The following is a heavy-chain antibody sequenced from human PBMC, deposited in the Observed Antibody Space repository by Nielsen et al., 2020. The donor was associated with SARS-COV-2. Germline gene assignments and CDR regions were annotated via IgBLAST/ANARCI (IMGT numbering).Heavy chain of an antibody. Sequence: SETLSLTCTVSGGSISSGGYYWSWIRQHPGKGLEWIGYIYYSGSTYYNPSLKSRVTISVDTSKNQFSLKLSSVTAADTAVYYCARDSHTFYFDYWGQGTLVTVSS. CDR1: GGSISSGGYY. V-gene: IGHV4-31*03. D-gene: IGHD3-16*01. CDR2: IYYSGST. CDR3: ARDSHTFYFDY. J-gene: IGHJ4*02.